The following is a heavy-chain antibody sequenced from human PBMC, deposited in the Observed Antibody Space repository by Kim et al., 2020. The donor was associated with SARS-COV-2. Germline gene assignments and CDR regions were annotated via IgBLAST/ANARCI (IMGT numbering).Heavy chain of an antibody. CDR3: ARESSDRERILHSYAEGYFQH. J-gene: IGHJ1*01. V-gene: IGHV1-69*04. CDR2: IIPILGIA. D-gene: IGHD5-18*01. Sequence: SVKVSCKASGGTFSSYAISWVRQAPGQGLEWMGRIIPILGIANYAQKFQGRVTITADKSTSTAYMELSSLRSEDTAVYYCARESSDRERILHSYAEGYFQHWGQLSPFPFSS. CDR1: GGTFSSYA.